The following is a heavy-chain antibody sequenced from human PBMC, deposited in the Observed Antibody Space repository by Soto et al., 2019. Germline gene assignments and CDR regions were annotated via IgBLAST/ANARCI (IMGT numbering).Heavy chain of an antibody. V-gene: IGHV3-30-3*01. D-gene: IGHD2-15*01. CDR2: ISYDGSNK. CDR1: GFTFSSYA. CDR3: ARDQDIVVVVAATQYYYYYGMDV. Sequence: GGSLRLSCAASGFTFSSYAMHWVRQAPGKGLEWVAVISYDGSNKYYADSVKGRFTISRDNSKNTLYLQMNSLRAEDTAVYYCARDQDIVVVVAATQYYYYYGMDVWGQGTTLTVYS. J-gene: IGHJ6*02.